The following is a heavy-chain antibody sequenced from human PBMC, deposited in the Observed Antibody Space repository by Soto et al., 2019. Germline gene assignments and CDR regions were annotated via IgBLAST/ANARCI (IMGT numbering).Heavy chain of an antibody. Sequence: KPSETLSLTCAVYGGSFSGYYWSWIRQPPGKGLEWIGEINHSGSTNYNPSLKSRVTISVDTSKNQFSLKLSSVTAADTAVYYCARGRYYDFWSGPRSSGGWFDPWGQGTLVTVSS. CDR3: ARGRYYDFWSGPRSSGGWFDP. CDR2: INHSGST. CDR1: GGSFSGYY. V-gene: IGHV4-34*01. D-gene: IGHD3-3*01. J-gene: IGHJ5*02.